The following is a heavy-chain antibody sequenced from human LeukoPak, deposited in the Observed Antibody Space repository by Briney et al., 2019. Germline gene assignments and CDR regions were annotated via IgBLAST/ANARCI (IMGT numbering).Heavy chain of an antibody. J-gene: IGHJ4*02. V-gene: IGHV4-4*02. CDR3: ARGQLGYCSSTSCYEVDY. Sequence: PSGTLSLTCAVSGGSISSSNWWSWVRQPPGKGLEWIGEIYHSGSTNYNPSLKSRVTISVDTSKNQFSLKLSSVTAADTAVYYCARGQLGYCSSTSCYEVDYWGQGTLVTVSS. CDR2: IYHSGST. CDR1: GGSISSSNW. D-gene: IGHD2-2*01.